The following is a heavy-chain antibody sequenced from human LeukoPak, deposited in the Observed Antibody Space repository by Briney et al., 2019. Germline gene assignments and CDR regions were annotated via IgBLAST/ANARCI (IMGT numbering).Heavy chain of an antibody. CDR1: GYTFTDYY. V-gene: IGHV1-2*02. Sequence: ASVTVSCKASGYTFTDYYVPWVRQAPGQGPEWMGWINPNSGGTNYAQNFKGRVTMTRDTSISTAYMELNSLTSDDTAVYYCARDLPKTGYVGASDIWGQGTMVTVSS. CDR3: ARDLPKTGYVGASDI. CDR2: INPNSGGT. J-gene: IGHJ3*02. D-gene: IGHD5-12*01.